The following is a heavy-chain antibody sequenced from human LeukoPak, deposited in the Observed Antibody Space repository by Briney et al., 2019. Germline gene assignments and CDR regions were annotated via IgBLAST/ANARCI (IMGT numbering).Heavy chain of an antibody. J-gene: IGHJ4*02. Sequence: SGGSLRLSCAASGFTFSGYPIHWVRQAPGKGLEWVAVISYDGSNKYYADSVKGRFTISRDNSKNTLYLQMNSLRAEDTAVYYCARDPSSTIPLLTLDYWGQGTLVTVSS. V-gene: IGHV3-30-3*01. CDR1: GFTFSGYP. CDR2: ISYDGSNK. CDR3: ARDPSSTIPLLTLDY. D-gene: IGHD5-24*01.